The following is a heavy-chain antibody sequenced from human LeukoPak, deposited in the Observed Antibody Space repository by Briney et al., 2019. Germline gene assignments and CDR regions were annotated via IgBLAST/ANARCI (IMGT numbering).Heavy chain of an antibody. D-gene: IGHD5-18*01. V-gene: IGHV4-4*07. CDR2: IYTSGST. CDR3: ARTRIQLWLHAFDI. J-gene: IGHJ3*02. CDR1: GGSISSYY. Sequence: SETLSLTCTVSGGSISSYYWSWIRQPAGKGLEWIGRIYTSGSTNYNLSLKSRVTMSVDTSKNQFSLKLSSVTAADTAVYYCARTRIQLWLHAFDIWGQGTMVTVSS.